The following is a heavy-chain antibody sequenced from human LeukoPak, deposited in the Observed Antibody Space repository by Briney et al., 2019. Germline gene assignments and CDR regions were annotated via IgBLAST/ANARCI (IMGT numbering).Heavy chain of an antibody. CDR1: GFTFSSYA. CDR2: ISYDGSNK. J-gene: IGHJ4*02. CDR3: ARTTVTGNYFEY. V-gene: IGHV3-30*01. D-gene: IGHD4-17*01. Sequence: GGSLRLSCAASGFTFSSYAMHWVRQAPGKGLEWVAVISYDGSNKYYADSVKGRFTISRDNSKTTLYLQMNSLRPEDTAVYYCARTTVTGNYFEYWRQGTLLTVPS.